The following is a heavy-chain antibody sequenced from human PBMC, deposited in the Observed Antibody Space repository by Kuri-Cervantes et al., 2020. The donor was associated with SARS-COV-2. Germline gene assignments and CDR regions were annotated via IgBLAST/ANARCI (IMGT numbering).Heavy chain of an antibody. V-gene: IGHV1-8*02. D-gene: IGHD1-14*01. CDR1: GYTFTSYD. J-gene: IGHJ4*02. CDR3: ATQSATQPKGGDY. Sequence: ASVKVSCKASGYTFTSYDINWVRQATGQGLEWMGWMNPNSGNTGYAQKLQGRVTMTRNTSISTAYMELSSLRSEDTAVYYCATQSATQPKGGDYWGQRTLVTVSS. CDR2: MNPNSGNT.